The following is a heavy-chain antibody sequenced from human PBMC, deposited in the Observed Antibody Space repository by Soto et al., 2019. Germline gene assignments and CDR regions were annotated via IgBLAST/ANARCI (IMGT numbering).Heavy chain of an antibody. Sequence: QVQLVQSGAEVKKPGSSVKVSCKASGGTFSSYTISWVRQAPGQGLEWMGRIIPILGIANYAQKFQGRVTITADKSTSTAYMELSSLRSEDTAVYYCARGEDSSSWTYDAFDIWGQGTMVTVSS. CDR2: IIPILGIA. CDR3: ARGEDSSSWTYDAFDI. J-gene: IGHJ3*02. CDR1: GGTFSSYT. V-gene: IGHV1-69*02. D-gene: IGHD6-13*01.